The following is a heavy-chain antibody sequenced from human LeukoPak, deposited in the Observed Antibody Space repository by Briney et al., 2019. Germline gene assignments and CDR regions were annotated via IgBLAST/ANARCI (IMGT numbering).Heavy chain of an antibody. D-gene: IGHD6-6*01. V-gene: IGHV4-61*01. CDR2: IYYSGST. CDR1: GGSISSSSYY. Sequence: SETLSLTCTASGGSISSSSYYWSWIRQPPGKGLEWTGYIYYSGSTNYNPSLKSRVTISVDTSKNQFSLKLSSVTAADTAVYYCARGEDGSYYFDYWGQGTLVTVSS. CDR3: ARGEDGSYYFDY. J-gene: IGHJ4*02.